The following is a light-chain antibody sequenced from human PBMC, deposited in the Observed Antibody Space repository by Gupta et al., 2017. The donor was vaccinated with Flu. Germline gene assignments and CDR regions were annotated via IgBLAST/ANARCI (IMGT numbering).Light chain of an antibody. CDR2: DVS. CDR3: SSYTDTNTFYV. J-gene: IGLJ1*01. Sequence: QSALTQPASVSASPGQSLTISCTGTTSDVGGYNFVSWYQQRPGKAPKLMIYDVSNRPSGVSDRFSGSKSGNTAFLTISGLQAEDETDYYCSSYTDTNTFYVFGTGTKVTVL. V-gene: IGLV2-14*01. CDR1: TSDVGGYNF.